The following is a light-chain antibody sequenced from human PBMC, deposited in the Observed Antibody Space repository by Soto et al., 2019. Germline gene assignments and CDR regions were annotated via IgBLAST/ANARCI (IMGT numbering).Light chain of an antibody. CDR3: QQTYIAPAT. Sequence: DIQMTQSPSSLSASVGDRVTITCRASQSISNCLSWFQQKPGQAPKLLIYAASSLQSGVPSRFSGSGAGTDFILTIDSRQPEDIATYYCQQTYIAPATFGQGTKVGVK. CDR1: QSISNC. V-gene: IGKV1-39*01. J-gene: IGKJ1*01. CDR2: AAS.